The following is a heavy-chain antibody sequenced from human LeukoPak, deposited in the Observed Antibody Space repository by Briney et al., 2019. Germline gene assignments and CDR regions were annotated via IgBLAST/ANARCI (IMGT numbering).Heavy chain of an antibody. D-gene: IGHD2/OR15-2a*01. J-gene: IGHJ4*02. CDR1: GGSISNFY. Sequence: PSETLSPTCTVSGGSISNFYWSWIRQPPGKGLEWIGYIYYSGSTNYNPSLKSRVTISVDTSKNQFSLRLSSVTAADTAVYYCARTTSFDYWGQGTLVTVSS. CDR3: ARTTSFDY. CDR2: IYYSGST. V-gene: IGHV4-59*08.